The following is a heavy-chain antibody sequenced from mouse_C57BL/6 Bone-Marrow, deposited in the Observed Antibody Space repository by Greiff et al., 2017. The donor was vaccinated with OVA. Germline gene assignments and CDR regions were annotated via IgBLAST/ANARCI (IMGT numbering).Heavy chain of an antibody. CDR3: ARSPYGSSAAWFAY. D-gene: IGHD1-1*01. CDR1: GYTFTSYW. Sequence: QVQLQQPGAELVKPGASVKLSCKASGYTFTSYWMHWVKQRPGQGLEWIGMIHPNSGSTNYNEKFKSKATLTVDKSSSTAYMQLSSLTSEDAAVYYCARSPYGSSAAWFAYWGQGTLVTVSA. V-gene: IGHV1-64*01. CDR2: IHPNSGST. J-gene: IGHJ3*01.